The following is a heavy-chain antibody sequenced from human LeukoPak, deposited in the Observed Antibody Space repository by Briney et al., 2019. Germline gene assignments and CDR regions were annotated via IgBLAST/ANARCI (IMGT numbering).Heavy chain of an antibody. Sequence: SQTLSLTCTVSGGSISSGGYYWSWIRQPPGKGLEWIGYIYHSGSTNYNPSLKSRVTISVDRSKNQFSLKLRSVTAADTAVHYCARRFVGYDSSWGASDIWGRGTMVTVSS. CDR2: IYHSGST. CDR3: ARRFVGYDSSWGASDI. V-gene: IGHV4-30-2*01. D-gene: IGHD6-13*01. CDR1: GGSISSGGYY. J-gene: IGHJ3*02.